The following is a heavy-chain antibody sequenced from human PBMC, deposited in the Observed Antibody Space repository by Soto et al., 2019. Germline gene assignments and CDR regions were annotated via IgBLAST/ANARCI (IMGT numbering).Heavy chain of an antibody. CDR1: GGSISSSSYY. J-gene: IGHJ6*02. V-gene: IGHV4-39*01. D-gene: IGHD3-10*01. CDR2: IYYSGST. CDR3: ARLSVSYGSGYYYGMDV. Sequence: SETLSLTCTVSGGSISSSSYYWGWIRQPPGKGLEWIGSIYYSGSTYYNPSLKSRVTISVDTSKNQFSLKLSSVTAADTAVYYCARLSVSYGSGYYYGMDVWGQGTTVTVSS.